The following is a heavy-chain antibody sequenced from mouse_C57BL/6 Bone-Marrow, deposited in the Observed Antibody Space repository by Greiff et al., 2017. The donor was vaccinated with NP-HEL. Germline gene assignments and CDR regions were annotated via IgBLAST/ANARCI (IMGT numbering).Heavy chain of an antibody. CDR1: GYSITSDY. CDR3: ARSPLWLRRNYYAMDY. J-gene: IGHJ4*01. V-gene: IGHV3-8*01. CDR2: ISYSGST. Sequence: VQLKESGPGLAKPSQTLSLTCSVTGYSITSDYWNWIRKFPGNKLEYMGYISYSGSTYYNPSLKSRLSITRDTSKNQYYLQLNSVTTEDTATYYCARSPLWLRRNYYAMDYWGQGTSVTVSS. D-gene: IGHD2-2*01.